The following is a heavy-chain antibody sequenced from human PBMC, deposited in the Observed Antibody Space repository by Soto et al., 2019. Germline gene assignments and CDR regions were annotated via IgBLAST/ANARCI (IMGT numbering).Heavy chain of an antibody. CDR1: GGSISRSIYY. D-gene: IGHD3-16*02. J-gene: IGHJ4*02. CDR3: ARHEVYPYYFDY. CDR2: IYYSGST. V-gene: IGHV4-39*01. Sequence: PSETRSLTWTVSGGSISRSIYYWVWIRQPPGKGLEWIGSIYYSGSTYYNPSLKSRVTISVDTSKNQFSLKLSSVTAADTAVYYCARHEVYPYYFDYWGQGTLVTVSS.